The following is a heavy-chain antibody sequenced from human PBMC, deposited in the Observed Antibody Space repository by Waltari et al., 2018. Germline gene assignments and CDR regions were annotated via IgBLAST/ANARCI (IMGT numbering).Heavy chain of an antibody. V-gene: IGHV4-34*01. J-gene: IGHJ6*03. CDR1: GGSFSGYY. Sequence: QVQLQQWGAGLLKPSETLSLTCAVYGGSFSGYYWSWIRQPPGKGLEWIGEINHSGSTNYNPSLKSRVTISVDTSKNQFSLKLSSVTAADTAVYYCARVGDWNYLYYYYMDVWGKGTTVTVSS. CDR3: ARVGDWNYLYYYYMDV. D-gene: IGHD1-7*01. CDR2: INHSGST.